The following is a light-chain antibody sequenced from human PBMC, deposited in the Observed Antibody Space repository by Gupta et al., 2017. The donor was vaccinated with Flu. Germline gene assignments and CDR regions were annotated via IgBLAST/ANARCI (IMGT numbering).Light chain of an antibody. J-gene: IGKJ2*01. CDR2: GAS. CDR3: QQYGSSPYT. Sequence: GTLSLSPGERATRSCRASQSVSSSYLAWYQQKPGQAPRLLIYGASSRATGIPDRFSGSGSGTXFTLTIXRLEPEDFAVYYCQQYGSSPYTFGXGTKLEIK. V-gene: IGKV3-20*01. CDR1: QSVSSSY.